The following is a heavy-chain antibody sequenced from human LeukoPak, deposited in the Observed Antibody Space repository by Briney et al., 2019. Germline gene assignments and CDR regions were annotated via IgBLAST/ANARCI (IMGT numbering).Heavy chain of an antibody. V-gene: IGHV3-21*01. CDR1: GFTFSRYS. CDR2: IYFTGNYI. Sequence: GSLRLSCVTSGFTFSRYSMRWVRQAPGKGLEWVSSIYFTGNYISYADSVKGRFTISRDNAKSSLYLQMNSLRAEDTAVYYCAREFNTVGNFDYWGQGTLVTVSS. D-gene: IGHD3-10*01. J-gene: IGHJ4*02. CDR3: AREFNTVGNFDY.